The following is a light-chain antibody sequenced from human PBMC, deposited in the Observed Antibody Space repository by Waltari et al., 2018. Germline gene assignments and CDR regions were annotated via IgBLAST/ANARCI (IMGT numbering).Light chain of an antibody. CDR2: RNN. V-gene: IGLV1-47*01. CDR1: RSNIGINH. CDR3: AAWDDTLSAVL. J-gene: IGLJ3*02. Sequence: QSVLTQPPSASGTPGQRVTIACSGSRSNIGINHVYWYQHLPGTTPKLLTYRNNQRPSGVPDRFSGSKSGTSASLAISGLRSEDEADYYCAAWDDTLSAVLFGGGTNLTVL.